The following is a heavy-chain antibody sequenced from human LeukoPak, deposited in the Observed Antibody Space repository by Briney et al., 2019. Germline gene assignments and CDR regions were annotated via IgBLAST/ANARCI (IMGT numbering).Heavy chain of an antibody. Sequence: GGSLILSCAASGFPFSSYAMNWVRQAPGTGLESGSVISGSGSSTYYADSVKGRFTISRDNSKNTLYLQMNSLRAEDTAVYYCAKIRQWLDYYFDYWGQGTLVTVSS. CDR2: ISGSGSST. CDR1: GFPFSSYA. D-gene: IGHD5-12*01. J-gene: IGHJ4*02. CDR3: AKIRQWLDYYFDY. V-gene: IGHV3-23*01.